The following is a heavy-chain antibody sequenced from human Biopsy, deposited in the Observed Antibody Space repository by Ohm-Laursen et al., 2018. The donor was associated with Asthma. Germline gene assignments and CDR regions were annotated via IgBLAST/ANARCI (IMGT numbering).Heavy chain of an antibody. J-gene: IGHJ4*02. CDR2: IYSGGTS. CDR1: GFAVRRDQ. Sequence: SLRFSCAASGFAVRRDQMFWVRQAPGKGLEWVSVIYSGGTSHTADSVRGRFTISRDYSKNTLYLQMHSLRAEDTAVYYCARGDSSNWSHYYFDYWGQGTLVTVSS. V-gene: IGHV3-53*01. D-gene: IGHD3-22*01. CDR3: ARGDSSNWSHYYFDY.